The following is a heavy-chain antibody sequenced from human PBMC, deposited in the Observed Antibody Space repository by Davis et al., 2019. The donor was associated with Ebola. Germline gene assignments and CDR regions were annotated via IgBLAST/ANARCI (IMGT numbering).Heavy chain of an antibody. V-gene: IGHV3-21*05. CDR3: ARDRDPGLGRAFDI. J-gene: IGHJ3*02. CDR2: ISSSSSYI. Sequence: GESLKISCAASGFTFSSYSMNWVRQAPGKGLEWVSYISSSSSYIYYADSVKGRFTISRDNAKNSLYLQMNSLRAEDTAVYYCARDRDPGLGRAFDIWGQGTMVTVSS. D-gene: IGHD6-19*01. CDR1: GFTFSSYS.